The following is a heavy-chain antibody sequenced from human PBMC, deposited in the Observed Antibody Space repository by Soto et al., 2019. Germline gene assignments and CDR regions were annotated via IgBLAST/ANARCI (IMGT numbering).Heavy chain of an antibody. D-gene: IGHD3-22*01. V-gene: IGHV4-59*01. CDR2: IYYSGST. CDR1: GGSISDYY. CDR3: ASALGGGGYYDSSGYYYGDHDAFDI. J-gene: IGHJ3*02. Sequence: PSETLSLTCTVSGGSISDYYWSWIRQTPGKGLEWIGYIYYSGSTNYNPSLKSRVTISVDTSKNQFSLKLNSVTAADTAVYYCASALGGGGYYDSSGYYYGDHDAFDIWGQGTMVTVSS.